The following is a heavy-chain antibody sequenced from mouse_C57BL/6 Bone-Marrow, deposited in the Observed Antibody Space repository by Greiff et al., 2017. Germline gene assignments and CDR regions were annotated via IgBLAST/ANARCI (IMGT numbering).Heavy chain of an antibody. J-gene: IGHJ4*01. CDR2: INPGSGGT. D-gene: IGHD1-1*01. Sequence: VQLQQSGAELVRPGTSVKVSCKASGYAFTNYLIEWVKQRPGQGLEWIGVINPGSGGTNYNEKFKGKATLTADKSSSTAYMQLSSLTSEDSAVYFCARERDYYGSRNAIDYWGQGTSGTVSS. CDR3: ARERDYYGSRNAIDY. CDR1: GYAFTNYL. V-gene: IGHV1-54*01.